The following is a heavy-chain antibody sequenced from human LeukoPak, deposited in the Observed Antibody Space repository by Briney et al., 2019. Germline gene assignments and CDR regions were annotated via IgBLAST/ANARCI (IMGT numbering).Heavy chain of an antibody. D-gene: IGHD2-15*01. CDR2: ISSSSSYI. V-gene: IGHV3-21*01. J-gene: IGHJ4*02. CDR3: ARAPPGGYCSGGSCYYKY. CDR1: GFTFSSYS. Sequence: GGSLRLSCAASGFTFSSYSVNWVRQAPGKGLEWVSSISSSSSYIYYADSVKGRFTISRDNAKNTLYLQMNSLRAEDTAVYYCARAPPGGYCSGGSCYYKYWGQGTLVTVSS.